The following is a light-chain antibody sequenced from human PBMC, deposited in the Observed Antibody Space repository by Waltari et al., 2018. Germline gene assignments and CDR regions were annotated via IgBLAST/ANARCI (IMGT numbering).Light chain of an antibody. CDR2: DVS. J-gene: IGLJ2*01. CDR1: SSDVGAYNY. Sequence: QSALTQSASVSGSPGQSITISCTGTSSDVGAYNYVSWYQQHPGKAPKLMIFDVSNRPSGVSNRFSGSKSGNTASLTISGLQAEDEAGYYCSSYISSSTLELFGGGTSLTVL. V-gene: IGLV2-14*03. CDR3: SSYISSSTLEL.